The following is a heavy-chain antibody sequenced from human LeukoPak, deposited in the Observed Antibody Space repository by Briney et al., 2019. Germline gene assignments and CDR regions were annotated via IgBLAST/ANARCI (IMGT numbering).Heavy chain of an antibody. CDR3: AKDRSIAAGGTVSEIDN. CDR1: GFTFSSYA. D-gene: IGHD6-13*01. J-gene: IGHJ4*02. CDR2: ISGSGGST. Sequence: HPGGSLRLSCAASGFTFSSYAMSWVRQAPGKGLEWVSAISGSGGSTYYADSVKGRFTISRDNSKNTVCLQMNSLRAEDTAVYYCAKDRSIAAGGTVSEIDNWGQGTLVTVSS. V-gene: IGHV3-23*01.